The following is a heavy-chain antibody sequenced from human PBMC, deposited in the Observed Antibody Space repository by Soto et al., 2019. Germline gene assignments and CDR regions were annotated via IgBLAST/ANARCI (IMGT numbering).Heavy chain of an antibody. CDR1: GFTFSSYG. Sequence: GGSLRLSCAASGFTFSSYGMHWVRQAPGKGLEWVAVISYDGSNKYYADSVKGRFTISGDNSKNPLYLQMNSLRAEDTAVYYCAKDPQGSGEYYFDYWGQGTLVTVSS. D-gene: IGHD3-10*01. CDR3: AKDPQGSGEYYFDY. J-gene: IGHJ4*02. V-gene: IGHV3-30*18. CDR2: ISYDGSNK.